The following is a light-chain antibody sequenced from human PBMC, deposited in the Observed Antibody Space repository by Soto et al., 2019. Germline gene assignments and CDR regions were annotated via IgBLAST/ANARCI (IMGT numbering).Light chain of an antibody. CDR1: QSVLYSSNNKNY. CDR3: QQHYSTLWT. Sequence: DIVMTQSPDSLAVSLGERATINCKSSQSVLYSSNNKNYLAWYQQKPGQPPKLLIYSASTRESGVPDRFSGSGSGTDFTLTISRLQGEDGAVYYCQQHYSTLWTFGQGTKVEIK. J-gene: IGKJ1*01. V-gene: IGKV4-1*01. CDR2: SAS.